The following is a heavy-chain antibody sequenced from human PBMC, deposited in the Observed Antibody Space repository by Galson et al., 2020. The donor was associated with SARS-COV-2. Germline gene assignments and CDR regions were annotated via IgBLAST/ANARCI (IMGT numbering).Heavy chain of an antibody. CDR1: GDSITSRSSY. Sequence: SETLSLTCTVSGDSITSRSSYWGWIRQPPGEGLEWIVSMYYTGITYYNPSLKSRVTISVDTSKNQFSLKLSSVTAADTAVYYCARRSDYDILTDAFDIWGQGTMVTVSS. CDR3: ARRSDYDILTDAFDI. CDR2: MYYTGIT. J-gene: IGHJ3*02. D-gene: IGHD3-9*01. V-gene: IGHV4-39*01.